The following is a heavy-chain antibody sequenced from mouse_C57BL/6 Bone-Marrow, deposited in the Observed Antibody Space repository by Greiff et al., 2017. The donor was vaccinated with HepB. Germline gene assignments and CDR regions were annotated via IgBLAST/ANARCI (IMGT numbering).Heavy chain of an antibody. Sequence: QVQLQQPGAELVRPGSSVKLSCKASGYTFTSYWMHWVKQRPIQGLEWIGNIDPSDSETHYNQKFKDKATLTVDKSSSTAYMQLSSLTSEDSAVYYCARGIWITTVVFDYWGQGTTLTVSS. CDR1: GYTFTSYW. D-gene: IGHD1-1*01. CDR2: IDPSDSET. V-gene: IGHV1-52*01. J-gene: IGHJ2*01. CDR3: ARGIWITTVVFDY.